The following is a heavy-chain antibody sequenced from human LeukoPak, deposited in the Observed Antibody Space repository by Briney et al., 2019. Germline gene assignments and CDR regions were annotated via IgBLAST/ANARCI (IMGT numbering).Heavy chain of an antibody. CDR3: GRDPNGDYVGAFEF. CDR1: GFTFATYA. J-gene: IGHJ4*02. V-gene: IGHV3-23*01. CDR2: IGGSGTYA. D-gene: IGHD4-17*01. Sequence: SGGSLRVSCVASGFTFATYAMTWVRLTPGKGLEWVASIGGSGTYANYADSVRGRFTISRDNSKDTLYLQLNSLRAEDTAVYYCGRDPNGDYVGAFEFWGQGTLVIVSS.